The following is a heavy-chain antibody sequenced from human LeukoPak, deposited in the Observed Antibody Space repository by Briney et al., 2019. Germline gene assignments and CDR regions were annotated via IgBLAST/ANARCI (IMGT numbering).Heavy chain of an antibody. Sequence: PGGSLRLSCAAAGFSFSSYRMHWVRQAPGKGLVWVSRINSDGGDTSYADSVKGRFTISRDNAKNTLYLQMNSLGVEDTAVYYCAKGCRSSSCYGNWGQGTLVSVSS. CDR2: INSDGGDT. CDR1: GFSFSSYR. V-gene: IGHV3-74*01. J-gene: IGHJ4*02. CDR3: AKGCRSSSCYGN. D-gene: IGHD2-2*01.